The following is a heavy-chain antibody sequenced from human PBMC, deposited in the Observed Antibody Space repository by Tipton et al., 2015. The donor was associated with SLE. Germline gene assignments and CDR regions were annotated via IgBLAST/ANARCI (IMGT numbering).Heavy chain of an antibody. CDR3: ARDPRRDGYNFFWYFDL. D-gene: IGHD5-24*01. CDR1: GYTFTGYY. J-gene: IGHJ2*01. CDR2: INPNSGGT. Sequence: QSGAEVKKPGASVKVSCKASGYTFTGYYMHWVRQAPGQGLEWMGWINPNSGGTNYAQKFQGRVTMTRDTSISTAYMELRSLRSDDTAVYYCARDPRRDGYNFFWYFDLWGRGTLVTVSS. V-gene: IGHV1-2*02.